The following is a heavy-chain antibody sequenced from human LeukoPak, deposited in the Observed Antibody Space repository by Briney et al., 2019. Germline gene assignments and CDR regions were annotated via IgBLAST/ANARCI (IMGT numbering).Heavy chain of an antibody. CDR3: ARDRTVTTVYYYYYYYMDV. D-gene: IGHD4-17*01. CDR1: GYTFTGYY. J-gene: IGHJ6*03. Sequence: ASVKVSCKASGYTFTGYYMHWVRQAPGQGLEWMGWINPNSGGTNYAQKFRGRVTMTRDTSISTAYMELSRLRSDDTAVYYCARDRTVTTVYYYYYYYMDVWGKGTTVTVSS. CDR2: INPNSGGT. V-gene: IGHV1-2*02.